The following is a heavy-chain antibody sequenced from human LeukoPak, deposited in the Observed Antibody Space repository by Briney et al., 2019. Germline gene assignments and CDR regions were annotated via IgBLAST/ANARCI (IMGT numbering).Heavy chain of an antibody. CDR2: IYGGGST. Sequence: PGGSLRLSCAASGFTVSSNYMTWVRQAPGKGLEWVSVIYGGGSTYYADSVKGRFTISRDNSKNTLYLQMNSLRAEDTAVYYCGRHSSGSFDYWGQGTLVTVSS. J-gene: IGHJ4*02. D-gene: IGHD6-19*01. V-gene: IGHV3-53*01. CDR3: GRHSSGSFDY. CDR1: GFTVSSNY.